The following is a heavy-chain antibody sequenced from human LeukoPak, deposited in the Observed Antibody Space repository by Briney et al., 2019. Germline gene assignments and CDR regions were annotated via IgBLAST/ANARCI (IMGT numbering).Heavy chain of an antibody. CDR2: IKQDASET. V-gene: IGHV3-7*01. J-gene: IGHJ3*02. Sequence: GGSLRLSCAASGFTFSSYWMSWVRQAPGKGLEWMASIKQDASETRYVDSVKGRFTILRDNTETSLFLHMNSLRAEDTAVYYSARYGLGDTFDIWGHGTVVTVSS. CDR1: GFTFSSYW. D-gene: IGHD4-17*01. CDR3: ARYGLGDTFDI.